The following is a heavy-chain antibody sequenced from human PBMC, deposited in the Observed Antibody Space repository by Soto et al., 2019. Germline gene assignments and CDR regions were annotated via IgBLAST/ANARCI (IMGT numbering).Heavy chain of an antibody. CDR1: GGSVSTGSYD. CDR3: ARDGHGMDV. J-gene: IGHJ6*02. CDR2: ICFTGSA. V-gene: IGHV4-61*01. Sequence: SDTLSLPCTVSGGSVSTGSYDWSWILQPPVEGLEWIGIICFTGSAHYNPSLMNRVTMSVDTSKDQFSLTLTYVTAADTDVDNCARDGHGMDVWGQGTKVSVAS.